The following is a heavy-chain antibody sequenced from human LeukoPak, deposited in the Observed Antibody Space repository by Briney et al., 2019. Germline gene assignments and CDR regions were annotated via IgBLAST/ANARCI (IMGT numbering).Heavy chain of an antibody. CDR2: IYYSGST. CDR1: GGSISSYY. CDR3: ARGDYYGPPHMDV. J-gene: IGHJ6*02. V-gene: IGHV4-59*01. D-gene: IGHD3-10*01. Sequence: PSETLSLTCTVSGGSISSYYWSWLRQPPGKGLEWIGYIYYSGSTNYNPSLKSRVTISVDTSKNQFSLKLSSVTAADTAVYYCARGDYYGPPHMDVWGQGTTVTVSS.